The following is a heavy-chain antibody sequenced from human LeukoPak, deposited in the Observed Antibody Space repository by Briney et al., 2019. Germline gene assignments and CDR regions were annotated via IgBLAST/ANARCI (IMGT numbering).Heavy chain of an antibody. J-gene: IGHJ5*02. CDR1: GGSFSGYY. Sequence: PSETLSLACAVYGGSFSGYYWSWISQPPGKGLEWIREINHSGSTNYNPSLKSRVTISVDTSKNQFSLKLSSVTAADTAVYYCARLRGSQTYYKHYFDPSGQGTLVTVSS. CDR3: ARLRGSQTYYKHYFDP. D-gene: IGHD3-10*01. V-gene: IGHV4-34*01. CDR2: INHSGST.